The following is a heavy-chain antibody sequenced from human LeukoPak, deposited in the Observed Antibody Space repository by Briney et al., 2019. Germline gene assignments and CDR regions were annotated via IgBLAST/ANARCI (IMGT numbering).Heavy chain of an antibody. CDR1: GFTFSNCA. Sequence: GGSLRLSCSASGFTFSNCAMHWVRQAPGKGPEYVSVISSYGDKTYYADSVKGRFAISRDNSKNTVSLQMSSLRAEDTAVYYCVKDLYKGDTSSWYYFDYWGQGTLVTVSS. D-gene: IGHD6-13*01. J-gene: IGHJ4*02. CDR2: ISSYGDKT. V-gene: IGHV3-64D*06. CDR3: VKDLYKGDTSSWYYFDY.